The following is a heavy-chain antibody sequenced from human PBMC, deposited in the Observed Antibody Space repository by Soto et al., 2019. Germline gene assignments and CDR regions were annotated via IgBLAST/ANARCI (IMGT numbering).Heavy chain of an antibody. D-gene: IGHD6-13*01. J-gene: IGHJ6*02. V-gene: IGHV6-1*01. Sequence: SQTLSLTCAISGDTVSSNSATWTWIRQSPSRGLEWLGRTYYRSKWYNDFALSVRRRITINPDTSKNQFSLHLDSVTPEDTAVYYCARDETAAARPPGGYYGMDVWGQGTTVTVSS. CDR3: ARDETAAARPPGGYYGMDV. CDR2: TYYRSKWYN. CDR1: GDTVSSNSAT.